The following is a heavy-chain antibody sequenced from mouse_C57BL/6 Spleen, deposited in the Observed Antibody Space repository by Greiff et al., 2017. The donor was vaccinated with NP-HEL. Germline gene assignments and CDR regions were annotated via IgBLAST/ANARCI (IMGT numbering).Heavy chain of an antibody. CDR2: IYPGDGVT. CDR3: ARDGIRRGTMDY. D-gene: IGHD2-3*01. CDR1: GYAFSSSW. V-gene: IGHV1-82*01. Sequence: QVQLQQSGPELVKPGASVKISCKASGYAFSSSWMNWVKQRPGQGLEWIGRIYPGDGVTNYNGKFKGKATLTADKSSSTAYMQLSSLASEDSAVYFCARDGIRRGTMDYWGQGTSVTVAS. J-gene: IGHJ4*01.